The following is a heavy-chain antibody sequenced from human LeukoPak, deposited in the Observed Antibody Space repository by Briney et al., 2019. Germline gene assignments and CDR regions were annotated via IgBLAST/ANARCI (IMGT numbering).Heavy chain of an antibody. CDR1: GFTVSSNY. V-gene: IGHV3-53*04. CDR2: IYSGGST. CDR3: ARDRTYDSSGYGMDV. J-gene: IGHJ6*02. D-gene: IGHD3-22*01. Sequence: GGSLRLSCAASGFTVSSNYMSWVRQAPGKGLEWVSVIYSGGSTYYADSVKGRFTISRHNSKNTLYLQMNSLRAEDTAVYYCARDRTYDSSGYGMDVWSQGTTVTVSS.